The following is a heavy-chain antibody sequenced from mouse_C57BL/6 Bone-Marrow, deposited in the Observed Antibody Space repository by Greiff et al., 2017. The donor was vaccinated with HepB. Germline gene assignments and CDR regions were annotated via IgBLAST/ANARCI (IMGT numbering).Heavy chain of an antibody. V-gene: IGHV1-81*01. D-gene: IGHD1-1*01. CDR3: ASPLITTVVATSYWYFEV. CDR2: IYPRSGNT. CDR1: GYTFTSYG. Sequence: VQLQQSGAELARPGASVKLSCKASGYTFTSYGISWVKQRTGQGLEWIGEIYPRSGNTYYNEKFKGKATLTADKSSSTAYMELSSLTSEDSAVYFGASPLITTVVATSYWYFEVWGTGTTVTVAS. J-gene: IGHJ1*03.